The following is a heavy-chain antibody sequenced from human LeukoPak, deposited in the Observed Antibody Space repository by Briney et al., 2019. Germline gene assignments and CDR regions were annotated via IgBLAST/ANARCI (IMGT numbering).Heavy chain of an antibody. CDR1: GGTFSSYA. D-gene: IGHD3-3*01. V-gene: IGHV1-69*13. J-gene: IGHJ6*02. Sequence: SVKVSCKASGGTFSSYAISWVRQAPGQGLEWMGGIIPIFGTANYAQKFQGRVTITADESTSTAYMELSSLRSEDTAVYYCARGAYYDFWSGYYRPDYYYYGMDVWGQGTTVTVPS. CDR3: ARGAYYDFWSGYYRPDYYYYGMDV. CDR2: IIPIFGTA.